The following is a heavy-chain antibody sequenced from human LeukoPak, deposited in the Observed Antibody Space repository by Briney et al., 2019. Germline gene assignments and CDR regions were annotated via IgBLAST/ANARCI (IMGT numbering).Heavy chain of an antibody. D-gene: IGHD6-19*01. CDR3: VRDAYSSGWSLYYFDY. CDR1: GGSISSYY. CDR2: IYSSGST. Sequence: SETLSLTCTVSGGSISSYYWSWIRQPAGKGLEWIGRIYSSGSTNYNPSLQSRVTISVDKPKNQFSLKLSSVTAADTAVYYCVRDAYSSGWSLYYFDYWGQGTLVTVSS. V-gene: IGHV4-4*07. J-gene: IGHJ4*02.